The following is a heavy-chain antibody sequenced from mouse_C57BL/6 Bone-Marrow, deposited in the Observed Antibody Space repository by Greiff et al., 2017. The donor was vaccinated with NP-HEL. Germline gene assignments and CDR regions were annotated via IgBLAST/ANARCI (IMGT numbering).Heavy chain of an antibody. J-gene: IGHJ3*01. CDR1: FFSLITSCIC. V-gene: IGHV8-12*01. Sequence: QGTVKESGRGRVQSSPTLRLPFSFSFFSLITSCICVSWIRQPSGKGLEWLAHIYWDDDKRYNPSLKSRLTISKDTSRNQVFLKITSVDTADTATYYCSRSLYGVAWFAYWGQGTLVTVSA. CDR3: SRSLYGVAWFAY. D-gene: IGHD1-2*01. CDR2: IYWDDDK.